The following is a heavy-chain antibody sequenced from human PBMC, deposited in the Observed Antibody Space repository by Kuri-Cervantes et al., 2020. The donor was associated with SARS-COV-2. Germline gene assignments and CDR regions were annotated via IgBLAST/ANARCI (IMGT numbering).Heavy chain of an antibody. CDR3: GLGVRDGGYYYYYGMDV. Sequence: SETLSLTCAVSGGSISSSNWWSWVRQPPGKGLEWIGSIYYSGSTYYNPSLKSRVTISVDTSKNQFSLKLSSVTAADTAVYYCGLGVRDGGYYYYYGMDVWGQGTRSPSP. CDR1: GGSISSSNW. J-gene: IGHJ6*02. V-gene: IGHV4-4*02. D-gene: IGHD3-10*01. CDR2: IYYSGST.